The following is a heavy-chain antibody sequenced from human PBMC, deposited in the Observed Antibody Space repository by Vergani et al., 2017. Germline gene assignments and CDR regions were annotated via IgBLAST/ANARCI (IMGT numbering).Heavy chain of an antibody. CDR3: AREPRGYYYDSSGYGGFDY. CDR1: GGSISSGGYY. V-gene: IGHV4-31*03. CDR2: IYYSGST. Sequence: QVQLQESGPGLVKPSQTLSLTCTVSGGSISSGGYYWSWIRQHPGKGLEWIGYIYYSGSTYYNPSRKSRVTISVDTSKNQFSLKLSSVTAADTAVYYCAREPRGYYYDSSGYGGFDYWGQGTLVTVSS. D-gene: IGHD3-22*01. J-gene: IGHJ4*02.